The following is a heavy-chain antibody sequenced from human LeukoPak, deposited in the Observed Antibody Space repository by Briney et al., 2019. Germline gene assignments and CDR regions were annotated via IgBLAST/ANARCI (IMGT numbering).Heavy chain of an antibody. V-gene: IGHV4-39*01. CDR3: ARHTIFCSFINCSPFDP. CDR1: GGSINSALYY. D-gene: IGHD3-3*01. CDR2: VSHDGIT. Sequence: SETLSLTCTVSGGSINSALYYWASIRQTPEQQLEWIGSVSHDGITKYSPSLGGRVSLSADTSKTAFFMEVHSVTAADSAIYYCARHTIFCSFINCSPFDPWGQGTLVAVSS. J-gene: IGHJ5*02.